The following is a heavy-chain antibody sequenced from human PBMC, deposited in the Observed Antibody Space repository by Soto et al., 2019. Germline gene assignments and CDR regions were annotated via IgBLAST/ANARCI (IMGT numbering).Heavy chain of an antibody. Sequence: KASETLSLTCTVSGGSVSSYYWSWIRQPPGKGLEWIGYMYYSRSTRYNPSLKSRVTISVDTSKNQFSLNLSSVTAADTAVYYCARDPGSSSYRSFDFWGQGTLVTVSS. J-gene: IGHJ4*02. V-gene: IGHV4-59*02. CDR2: MYYSRST. CDR3: ARDPGSSSYRSFDF. D-gene: IGHD6-13*01. CDR1: GGSVSSYY.